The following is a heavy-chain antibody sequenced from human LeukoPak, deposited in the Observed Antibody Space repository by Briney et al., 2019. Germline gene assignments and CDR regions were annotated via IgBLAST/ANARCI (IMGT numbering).Heavy chain of an antibody. J-gene: IGHJ4*02. V-gene: IGHV3-30-3*01. CDR2: ISYDGSNK. CDR3: ASPIAVAGC. CDR1: GFTFSSYA. D-gene: IGHD6-19*01. Sequence: PGGSLRLSCAASGFTFSSYAMHWVRQAPGKGLEWVAVISYDGSNKYYADSVKGRFTISRDNSKNTLYLQMNSLRAEDTAVYYCASPIAVAGCWGQGTLATVSS.